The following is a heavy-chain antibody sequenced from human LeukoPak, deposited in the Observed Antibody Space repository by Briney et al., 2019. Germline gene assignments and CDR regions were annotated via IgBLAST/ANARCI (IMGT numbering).Heavy chain of an antibody. D-gene: IGHD6-6*01. CDR3: AKDKGKYSSSSGLDY. CDR1: GFTFSSYA. CDR2: ISGSGGST. Sequence: GGSLRLSCAASGFTFSSYAMGWVRQAPGKGLEWVSAISGSGGSTYYADSVKGRFTISRDNSKNTLYLQMNSLRAEDTAVYYCAKDKGKYSSSSGLDYWGQGTLVTVSS. V-gene: IGHV3-23*01. J-gene: IGHJ4*02.